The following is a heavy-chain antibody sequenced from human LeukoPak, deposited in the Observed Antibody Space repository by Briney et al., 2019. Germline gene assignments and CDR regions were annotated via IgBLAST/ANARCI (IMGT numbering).Heavy chain of an antibody. CDR3: ARAGDSSGYRTNYYYGMDV. V-gene: IGHV6-1*01. CDR2: TYYRSKWYN. J-gene: IGHJ6*02. CDR1: GDSVSSNSAA. Sequence: SQTLSLTCAISGDSVSSNSAAWNWIRQSPSRGLEWLGRTYYRSKWYNDYAVSVKSRITINPDTSKNQFSLQLNSVTPEDTAVYYCARAGDSSGYRTNYYYGMDVWGQGTTVTVSS. D-gene: IGHD3-22*01.